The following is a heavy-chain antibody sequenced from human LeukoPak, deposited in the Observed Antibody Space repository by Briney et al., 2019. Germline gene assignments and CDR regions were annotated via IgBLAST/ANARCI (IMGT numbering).Heavy chain of an antibody. V-gene: IGHV1-46*01. Sequence: ASVKVSCKASGYTFTGYYMHWVRQAPGQGLEWMGIINPSGGSTSYAQKFQGRVTMTRDMSTSTVYMELSSLRSEDTAVYYCARDRYEEWLVQGGFDYWGQGTLVTVSS. CDR2: INPSGGST. D-gene: IGHD6-19*01. CDR3: ARDRYEEWLVQGGFDY. CDR1: GYTFTGYY. J-gene: IGHJ4*02.